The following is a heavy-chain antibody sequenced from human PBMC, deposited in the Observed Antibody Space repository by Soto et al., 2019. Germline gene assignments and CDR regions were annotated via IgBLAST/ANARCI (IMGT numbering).Heavy chain of an antibody. J-gene: IGHJ5*02. CDR2: ISYSETT. Sequence: QLQLHESGPRLVKPSETLSLTCTVSGGSVSSPGFHWGWIRQPPGKGLQWVGTISYSETTYSNPSFKRRVTIAVDTSKNQVSLQLSTVTAADTAVYYCARHSSPYSYSDVFDPCGQGTLVTVSS. D-gene: IGHD1-26*01. CDR1: GGSVSSPGFH. V-gene: IGHV4-39*01. CDR3: ARHSSPYSYSDVFDP.